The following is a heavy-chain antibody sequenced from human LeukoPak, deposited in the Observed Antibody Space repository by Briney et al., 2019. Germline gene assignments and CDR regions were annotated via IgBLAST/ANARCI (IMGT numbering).Heavy chain of an antibody. Sequence: SETLSLTCAVYGGSFSGYYWSWIRQPPGKGLEWIGEINHSGSTNYNPSLKSRVTISVDTSKNQFSLKLSSVTAADTAVYYCARSSSVTTWDWFDPWGQGTLVTVSS. CDR3: ARSSSVTTWDWFDP. V-gene: IGHV4-34*01. CDR1: GGSFSGYY. D-gene: IGHD4-17*01. J-gene: IGHJ5*02. CDR2: INHSGST.